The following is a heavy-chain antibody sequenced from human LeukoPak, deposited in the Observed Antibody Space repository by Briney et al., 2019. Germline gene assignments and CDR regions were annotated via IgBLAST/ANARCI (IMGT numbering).Heavy chain of an antibody. Sequence: SETLSLTCTVSGGSISSYYWSWIRQPPGKGLEWIGYIYYSGSTNYNPSLKSRVTISVDRSKNQFSLKLSSVTAADTAVYYCARGYCSGGSCYTTRNYYYYYGMDVWGQGTTVTVSS. CDR1: GGSISSYY. CDR3: ARGYCSGGSCYTTRNYYYYYGMDV. V-gene: IGHV4-59*01. CDR2: IYYSGST. D-gene: IGHD2-15*01. J-gene: IGHJ6*02.